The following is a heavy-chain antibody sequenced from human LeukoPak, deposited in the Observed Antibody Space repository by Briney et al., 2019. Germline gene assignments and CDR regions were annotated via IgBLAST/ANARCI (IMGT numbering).Heavy chain of an antibody. CDR3: AKVRAGDWDWFDP. J-gene: IGHJ5*02. Sequence: GGSLRLSCAASGFSFSAYNMNWVRQAPGKGLEWVSFISATANTIFYADSVKGRFTISRDNAKNTLYLQMNSLRAEDTAVYYCAKVRAGDWDWFDPWGQGTLVTVSS. CDR2: ISATANTI. V-gene: IGHV3-48*01. CDR1: GFSFSAYN. D-gene: IGHD2-21*01.